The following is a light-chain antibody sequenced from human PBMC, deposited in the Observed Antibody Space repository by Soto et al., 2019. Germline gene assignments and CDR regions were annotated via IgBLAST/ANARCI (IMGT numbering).Light chain of an antibody. Sequence: DVVMTQSPLSLPVTLGQPASISCRSSHSLVYSDGNKYLNWFHQRPGQSPRRLIYKVSNRNSGVPDRFSGSGSANDFTMKISRVEAEDVGVDYCMQGTDWPLLTFGGGTKVEIK. CDR3: MQGTDWPLLT. V-gene: IGKV2-30*01. J-gene: IGKJ4*01. CDR1: HSLVYSDGNKY. CDR2: KVS.